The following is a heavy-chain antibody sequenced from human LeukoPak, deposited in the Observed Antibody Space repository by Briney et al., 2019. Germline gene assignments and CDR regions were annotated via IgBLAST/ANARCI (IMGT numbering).Heavy chain of an antibody. CDR2: IWYDGSNK. V-gene: IGHV3-33*06. D-gene: IGHD3-22*01. CDR3: AKPLDSIDY. CDR1: GFTFSSYG. Sequence: GRSRRLSCAASGFTFSSYGMHWVRQAPGKGLEWVAVIWYDGSNKYYADSLKGRFTISRDNSKNTLYLQMNSLRAEDTAVYYCAKPLDSIDYWGQGTLVTVSS. J-gene: IGHJ4*02.